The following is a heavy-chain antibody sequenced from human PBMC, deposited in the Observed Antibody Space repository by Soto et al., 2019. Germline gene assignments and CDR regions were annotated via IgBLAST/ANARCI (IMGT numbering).Heavy chain of an antibody. CDR2: FHSSGAT. V-gene: IGHV4-30-4*01. CDR3: ASIWFGDFDY. D-gene: IGHD3-10*01. CDR1: GGSISSADYY. J-gene: IGHJ4*01. Sequence: QVQLQGSGPGLVKPSQTLSLTCTVSGGSISSADYYWSWIRQPPGKGLEWIGYFHSSGATYKDPSLKSRVTISVDTSKNQISLKLDSVTAADTAVYYCASIWFGDFDYWGHGTLVTVSS.